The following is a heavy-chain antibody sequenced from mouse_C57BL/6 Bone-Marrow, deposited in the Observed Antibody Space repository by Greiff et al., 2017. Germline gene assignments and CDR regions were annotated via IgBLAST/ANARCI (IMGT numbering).Heavy chain of an antibody. D-gene: IGHD2-3*01. Sequence: EVKLVESGGGLVKPGGSLKLSCAASGFTFSSYTMSWVRQTPEKRLEWVATISGGGGNTYYPDSVKGRFTISRDNAKNTLYLQMSSLRSEDTALYYCARRWLLLDAMDYWGQGTSVTVSS. CDR2: ISGGGGNT. J-gene: IGHJ4*01. V-gene: IGHV5-9*01. CDR1: GFTFSSYT. CDR3: ARRWLLLDAMDY.